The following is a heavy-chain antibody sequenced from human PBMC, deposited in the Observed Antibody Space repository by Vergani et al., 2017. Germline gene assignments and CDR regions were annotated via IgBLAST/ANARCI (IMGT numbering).Heavy chain of an antibody. V-gene: IGHV3-21*04. CDR2: ISSSSSYT. D-gene: IGHD5-18*01. CDR1: GFTFSSYA. CDR3: ATLRGVQLWLQDY. J-gene: IGHJ4*02. Sequence: EVQLLESGGGLVQPGGSLRLSCAASGFTFSSYAMSWVRQAPGKGLEWVSSISSSSSYTNYTASVTGRFTISRDNAKNSLYLQMNSLRAEDTAVYYCATLRGVQLWLQDYWGQGTLVTVSS.